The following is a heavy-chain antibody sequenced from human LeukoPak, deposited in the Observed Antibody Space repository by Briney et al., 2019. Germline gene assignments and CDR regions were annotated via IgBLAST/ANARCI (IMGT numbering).Heavy chain of an antibody. CDR3: ARYCSSTNCYKGGFDP. Sequence: SETLSLTCTVSGGSISSGGYYWSWIRQHPGEGLEWIGYIYYSGSTYSNPSLKSRVTISVDTSKNQFSLNLSSVTAADTAVYYCARYCSSTNCYKGGFDPWGQGTLVTVSS. CDR1: GGSISSGGYY. D-gene: IGHD2-2*02. J-gene: IGHJ5*02. CDR2: IYYSGST. V-gene: IGHV4-31*03.